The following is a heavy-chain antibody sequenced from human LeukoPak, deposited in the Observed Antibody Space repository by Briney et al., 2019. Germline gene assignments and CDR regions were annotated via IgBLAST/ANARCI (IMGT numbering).Heavy chain of an antibody. Sequence: GGSLRLSCAASGFTVSSNYMSWVRQAPGKGLEWVSVIYSGGSTYYADSVKGRFTIPRDNSKSTLYLQMNSLRAEDTAVYYCARDSSYGLYYFDYWGQGTLVTVSS. D-gene: IGHD5-18*01. V-gene: IGHV3-53*01. CDR3: ARDSSYGLYYFDY. J-gene: IGHJ4*02. CDR2: IYSGGST. CDR1: GFTVSSNY.